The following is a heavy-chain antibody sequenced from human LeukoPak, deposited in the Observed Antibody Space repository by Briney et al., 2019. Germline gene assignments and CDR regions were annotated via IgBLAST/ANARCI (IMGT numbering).Heavy chain of an antibody. Sequence: GGSLRLSCAASGFTVSSNYMSWVRQAPGKGLEWVSVIYSGGSTYYADSVKGRFTISRDNSKNTLYLQMNSLRAEDTAVYYCAKAGAVVVVAAKYFDYWGQGTLVTVSS. CDR2: IYSGGST. CDR3: AKAGAVVVVAAKYFDY. J-gene: IGHJ4*02. CDR1: GFTVSSNY. V-gene: IGHV3-53*01. D-gene: IGHD2-15*01.